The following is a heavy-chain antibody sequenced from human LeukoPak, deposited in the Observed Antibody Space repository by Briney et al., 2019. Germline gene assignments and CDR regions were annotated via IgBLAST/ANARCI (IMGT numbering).Heavy chain of an antibody. Sequence: ASVKVSCKASGYTFTHYYVHWVRQAPGQGLEWMGIINPSSGSTSYAQKFQGRVTMTRDTSTSTVYMELSSLRSEDTAVYYCARDRTAVAHWGQGTLVTVSS. D-gene: IGHD6-19*01. CDR3: ARDRTAVAH. CDR2: INPSSGST. CDR1: GYTFTHYY. V-gene: IGHV1-46*01. J-gene: IGHJ4*02.